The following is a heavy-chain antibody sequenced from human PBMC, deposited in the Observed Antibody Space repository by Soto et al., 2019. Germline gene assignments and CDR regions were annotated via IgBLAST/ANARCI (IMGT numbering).Heavy chain of an antibody. CDR1: GGTFSSYA. Sequence: SVKVSCKASGGTFSSYAISWVRQAPGRGLGWMGGIIPIFGTANYAQKFRGRVTITADESTSTAYMELSSLRSEDTAVYYCARVRGVAVAGTAYYAGWFDPWGQGTLVTVSS. J-gene: IGHJ5*02. V-gene: IGHV1-69*13. CDR2: IIPIFGTA. CDR3: ARVRGVAVAGTAYYAGWFDP. D-gene: IGHD6-19*01.